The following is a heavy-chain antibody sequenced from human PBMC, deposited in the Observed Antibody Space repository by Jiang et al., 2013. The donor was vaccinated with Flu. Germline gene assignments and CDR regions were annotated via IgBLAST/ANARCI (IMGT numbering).Heavy chain of an antibody. V-gene: IGHV1-3*01. J-gene: IGHJ4*01. CDR1: GYTFTSYA. D-gene: IGHD5-24*01. CDR3: ARDWGRDGYNEYYFDY. CDR2: INAGNGNT. Sequence: SGAEVKKPGASVKVSCKASGYTFTSYAMHWVRQAPGQRLEWMGWINAGNGNTKYSQKFQGRVTIYPGDTSASTAYMELSSLRSEDTAVYYCARDWGRDGYNEYYFDYWG.